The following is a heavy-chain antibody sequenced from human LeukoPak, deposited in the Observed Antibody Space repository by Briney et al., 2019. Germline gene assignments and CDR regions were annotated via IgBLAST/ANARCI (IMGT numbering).Heavy chain of an antibody. Sequence: EAGGSLRLSCAASGFTFSSYAMSWVRQAPGKGLEWVANIKQDGSEKYYVDSVKGRFTISRDNAKNSLYLQMNSLRAEDTAVYYCARDYYSGYSYGYDYWGQGTLVTVSS. CDR2: IKQDGSEK. D-gene: IGHD5-18*01. V-gene: IGHV3-7*01. J-gene: IGHJ4*02. CDR3: ARDYYSGYSYGYDY. CDR1: GFTFSSYA.